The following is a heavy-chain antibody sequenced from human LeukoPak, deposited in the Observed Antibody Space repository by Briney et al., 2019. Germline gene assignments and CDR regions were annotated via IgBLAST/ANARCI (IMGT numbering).Heavy chain of an antibody. Sequence: SETLSLTCTVSGGSISTYYWSWLRQPPGKGLEWIAYIYDGGVNSYNPSLKGRVTISVDSPKNRFSLRLSSLTAFDTALYYCARHGGTLDYFDRWGPGSLVTVSS. J-gene: IGHJ4*02. CDR1: GGSISTYY. CDR2: IYDGGVN. V-gene: IGHV4-59*08. CDR3: ARHGGTLDYFDR. D-gene: IGHD1-26*01.